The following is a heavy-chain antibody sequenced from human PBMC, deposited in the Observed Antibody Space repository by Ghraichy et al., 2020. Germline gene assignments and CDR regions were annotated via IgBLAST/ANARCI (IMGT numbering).Heavy chain of an antibody. V-gene: IGHV4-4*07. D-gene: IGHD6-13*01. Sequence: SETLFLTCTVSGGSISSYCWSWIRQPAGKGLEWIGHIYTSGSTNYNPSLKSRVSMSLDTSKNQLSLKLRSVTAADTAVYYCARCSSSGYDFFYYSYMDVWGRGTTVTVSS. CDR3: ARCSSSGYDFFYYSYMDV. CDR2: IYTSGST. J-gene: IGHJ6*03. CDR1: GGSISSYC.